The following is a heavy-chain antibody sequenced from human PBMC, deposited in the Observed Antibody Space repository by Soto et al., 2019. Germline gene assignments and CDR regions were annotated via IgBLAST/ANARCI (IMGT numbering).Heavy chain of an antibody. V-gene: IGHV4-39*01. CDR3: ARRSTALFDY. J-gene: IGHJ4*02. CDR2: IYYSGST. D-gene: IGHD6-25*01. Sequence: SETLSLTCTVSGGSISSSSYYWGWIRQPPGKGLEWIGSIYYSGSTYYNPSLKSRVTISVDTSKNQFSLKLSSVTAADTAVYYCARRSTALFDYWGQGTLVTVSS. CDR1: GGSISSSSYY.